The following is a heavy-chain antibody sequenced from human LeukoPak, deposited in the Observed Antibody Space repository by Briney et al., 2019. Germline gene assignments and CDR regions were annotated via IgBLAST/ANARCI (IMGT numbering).Heavy chain of an antibody. J-gene: IGHJ6*02. Sequence: GGSLRLSCAVSGFTFSSYGMHWVRQAPGKGLEWVAVIWYDGSTKYYADSAKGRFTISRDSSKNTLYLQMNSLRAEATAVYYCARVRTGFYSIDVWGQGTTVTVSS. CDR2: IWYDGSTK. D-gene: IGHD4-17*01. CDR3: ARVRTGFYSIDV. V-gene: IGHV3-33*01. CDR1: GFTFSSYG.